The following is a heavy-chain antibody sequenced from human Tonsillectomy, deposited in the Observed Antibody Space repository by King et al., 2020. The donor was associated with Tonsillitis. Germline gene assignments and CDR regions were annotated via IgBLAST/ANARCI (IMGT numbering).Heavy chain of an antibody. CDR3: TRVDTRSEWELTDAFDI. D-gene: IGHD1-26*01. CDR2: IRSKAYGGTT. CDR1: GFTFGDYA. Sequence: VQLVESGGGLVQPGRSLRLSCTASGFTFGDYAMSWVRQAPGKGLEWVGFIRSKAYGGTTEYAASVKGRFTISRDDSKSIAYQQMNSLKTEDTALYYCTRVDTRSEWELTDAFDIWGQGTMVTVSS. V-gene: IGHV3-49*04. J-gene: IGHJ3*02.